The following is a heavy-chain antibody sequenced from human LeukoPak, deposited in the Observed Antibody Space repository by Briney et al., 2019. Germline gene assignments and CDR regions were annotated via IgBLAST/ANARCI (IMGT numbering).Heavy chain of an antibody. CDR1: GFTVSNNY. J-gene: IGHJ4*02. Sequence: GGSLRLSCAASGFTVSNNYMNWVRQAPGKGLEWVSLIYSGGNTYYADSVKGRFTISRDNSKNTLYLQMNSLRAEDTAVYYSAGHTELDYWGQGTLVIVSS. V-gene: IGHV3-66*04. CDR2: IYSGGNT. CDR3: AGHTELDY. D-gene: IGHD1-14*01.